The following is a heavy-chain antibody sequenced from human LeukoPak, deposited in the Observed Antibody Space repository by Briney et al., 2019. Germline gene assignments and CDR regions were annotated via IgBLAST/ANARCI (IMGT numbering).Heavy chain of an antibody. V-gene: IGHV4-39*07. CDR1: GGSINSSDHY. CDR3: GSELRRFYYYYYMNV. Sequence: SETLSLTCTVSGGSINSSDHYWDWVHQSPGKGLQWIGSVYFRGSTYYSPSLKSRVTISVDTSKNQFSLRLSSVTAADTAVYFCGSELRRFYYYYYMNVWGKGTSVTVSS. J-gene: IGHJ6*03. D-gene: IGHD3-16*01. CDR2: VYFRGST.